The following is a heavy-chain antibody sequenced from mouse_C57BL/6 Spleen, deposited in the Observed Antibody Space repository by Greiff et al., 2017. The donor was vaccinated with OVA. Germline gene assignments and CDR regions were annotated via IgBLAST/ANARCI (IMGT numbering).Heavy chain of an antibody. D-gene: IGHD3-3*01. CDR2: ISSGGDYI. CDR3: TREGDWYYAMDY. Sequence: EVKLMESGEGLVKPGGSLKLSCAASGFTFSSYAMSWVRQTPEKRLEWVAYISSGGDYIYYADTVKGRFTISRDNARNTLYLQMSSLKSEDTAMYYCTREGDWYYAMDYWGQGTSVTVSS. CDR1: GFTFSSYA. J-gene: IGHJ4*01. V-gene: IGHV5-9-1*02.